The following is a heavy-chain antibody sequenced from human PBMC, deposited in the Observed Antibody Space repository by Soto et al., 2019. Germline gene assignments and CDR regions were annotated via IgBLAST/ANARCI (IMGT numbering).Heavy chain of an antibody. CDR2: IWYDGSNK. CDR3: ARGPRNYDILTGYCDY. CDR1: GFTFSSYG. J-gene: IGHJ4*02. Sequence: ESGGGVVQPGRSLRLSCAASGFTFSSYGMHWVRQAPGKGLEWVAVIWYDGSNKYYADSVKGRFTISRDNSKNTLYLQMNSLRAEDTAVYYCARGPRNYDILTGYCDYWGQGTLVTVSS. D-gene: IGHD3-9*01. V-gene: IGHV3-33*01.